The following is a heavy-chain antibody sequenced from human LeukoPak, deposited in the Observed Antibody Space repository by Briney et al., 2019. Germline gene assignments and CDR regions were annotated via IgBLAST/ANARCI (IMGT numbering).Heavy chain of an antibody. D-gene: IGHD3-3*01. CDR1: GYRFTSYW. CDR3: ARHPQPYDFWSGYFNWFDP. V-gene: IGHV5-51*01. CDR2: IYPGDSDT. Sequence: KIGESLKISCKGSGYRFTSYWIGWVRQMPGKGLEWMGIIYPGDSDTRYSPSFQGQVTISADKSISTAYLQWSSLKASDTAMYYCARHPQPYDFWSGYFNWFDPWGQGTLVTVSS. J-gene: IGHJ5*02.